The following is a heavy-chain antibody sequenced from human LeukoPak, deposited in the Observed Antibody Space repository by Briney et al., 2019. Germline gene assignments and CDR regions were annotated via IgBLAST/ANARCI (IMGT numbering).Heavy chain of an antibody. Sequence: KPSETLSLTWTVTGGSISSYYWSWIRQPAGKGLYWNGRIYTSGSTNCNPSLKSRVTMSVGTFKNQFSLKLTSVTDADTAGYYCASERGYSGYGKSSYYYYGMDVWGQGTTVTVSS. CDR3: ASERGYSGYGKSSYYYYGMDV. V-gene: IGHV4-4*07. J-gene: IGHJ6*02. CDR1: GGSISSYY. D-gene: IGHD5-12*01. CDR2: IYTSGST.